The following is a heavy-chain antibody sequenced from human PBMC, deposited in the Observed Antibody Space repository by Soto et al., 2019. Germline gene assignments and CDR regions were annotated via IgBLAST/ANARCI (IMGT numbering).Heavy chain of an antibody. CDR2: IYSGGST. CDR1: GFTVSSNY. D-gene: IGHD6-13*01. V-gene: IGHV3-53*01. J-gene: IGHJ5*02. CDR3: ARVSPKQHQDWFDP. Sequence: GGSLRLSCAASGFTVSSNYMSWVRQSPGKGLEWVSVIYSGGSTYYADSVKGRFTISRDNSKNTLYLQMNSLRAEDTAVYYCARVSPKQHQDWFDPWGQGTLVTVSS.